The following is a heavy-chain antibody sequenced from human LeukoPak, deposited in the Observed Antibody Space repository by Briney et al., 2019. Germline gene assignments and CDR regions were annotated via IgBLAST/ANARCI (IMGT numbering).Heavy chain of an antibody. D-gene: IGHD3-9*01. Sequence: PGGSLRLSCAASGFTFSSYGMHWVRQVPGKGLEWVAVIWYDGSNKYYADSVKGRFTISRDNSKNTLYLQMNSLRAEDTAVYYCAKNKDILTGYYYMDVWGKGTTVTVSS. CDR3: AKNKDILTGYYYMDV. V-gene: IGHV3-33*06. CDR2: IWYDGSNK. CDR1: GFTFSSYG. J-gene: IGHJ6*03.